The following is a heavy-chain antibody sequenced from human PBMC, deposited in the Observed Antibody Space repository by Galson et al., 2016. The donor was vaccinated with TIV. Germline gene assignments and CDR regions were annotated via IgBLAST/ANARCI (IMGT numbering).Heavy chain of an antibody. D-gene: IGHD6-6*01. CDR3: ARGRIAPRVVGYYYYPMYV. CDR2: IIHSGST. J-gene: IGHJ6*02. CDR1: GGSFSVYY. Sequence: ETLSLTCAVYGGSFSVYYWSWIRQPPGKGLEWIGEIIHSGSTNYNPSLKSRVTISVDTSKSQFSLKLSSVTAADTAVYYCARGRIAPRVVGYYYYPMYVWGQGTTVTVSS. V-gene: IGHV4-34*01.